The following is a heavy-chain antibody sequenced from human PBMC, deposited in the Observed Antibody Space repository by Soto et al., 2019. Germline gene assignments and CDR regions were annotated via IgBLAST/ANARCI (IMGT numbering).Heavy chain of an antibody. CDR3: ASFPGRLDYYYMDV. V-gene: IGHV4-39*01. CDR2: IYYSGST. Sequence: SETLSLTCTVSGGSISSSSYYWGWIRQPPGKGLEWIGSIYYSGSTYYNPSLKSRVTISVDTSKNQFSLKLSSVTAADTAVYYCASFPGRLDYYYMDVWGKGTTVTVSS. D-gene: IGHD6-19*01. J-gene: IGHJ6*03. CDR1: GGSISSSSYY.